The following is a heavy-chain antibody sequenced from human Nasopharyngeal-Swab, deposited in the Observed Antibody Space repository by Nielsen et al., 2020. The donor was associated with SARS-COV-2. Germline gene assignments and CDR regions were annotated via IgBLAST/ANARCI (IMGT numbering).Heavy chain of an antibody. CDR3: ARVGWYYDFWSGSQNWFDP. Sequence: WVRQAPGQGLEWMGWISAYNGNTNYAQKLQGRVTMTRDTSTSTVYMELSSLRSEDTAVYYCARVGWYYDFWSGSQNWFDPWGQGTLVTVSS. V-gene: IGHV1-18*01. CDR2: ISAYNGNT. D-gene: IGHD3-3*01. J-gene: IGHJ5*02.